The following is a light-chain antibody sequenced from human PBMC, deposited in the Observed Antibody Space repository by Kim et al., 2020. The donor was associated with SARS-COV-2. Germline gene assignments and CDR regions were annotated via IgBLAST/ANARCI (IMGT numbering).Light chain of an antibody. J-gene: IGKJ4*01. Sequence: EIVMTQSPATLSVSPGERATLSCRASQSVSSNLAWYQQKPGQAPRLLIYGASTRATGIPARFSGSGSGTEFTLTISSLQSEDFAVYYGQQYNNWPSLTFSGGTKVDIK. CDR3: QQYNNWPSLT. CDR1: QSVSSN. CDR2: GAS. V-gene: IGKV3-15*01.